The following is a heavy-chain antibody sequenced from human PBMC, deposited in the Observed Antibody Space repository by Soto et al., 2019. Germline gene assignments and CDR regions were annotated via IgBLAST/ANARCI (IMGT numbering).Heavy chain of an antibody. CDR2: VYYSGST. CDR1: GGSMSTYY. D-gene: IGHD4-4*01. Sequence: QVQLQESGPGLVKHSETLSLTCNVSGGSMSTYYWSWIRQPPGKGLEWIGYVYYSGSTNYNPSLKSRVTISVDTSKNQFSLKLSSVTAADTAVYYCASYANYNHFWGQGTLVTVSS. CDR3: ASYANYNHF. J-gene: IGHJ4*02. V-gene: IGHV4-59*01.